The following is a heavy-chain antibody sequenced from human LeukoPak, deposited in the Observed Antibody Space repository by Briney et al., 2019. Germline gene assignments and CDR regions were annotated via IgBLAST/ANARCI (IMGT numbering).Heavy chain of an antibody. V-gene: IGHV4-31*03. J-gene: IGHJ6*03. D-gene: IGHD1-7*01. CDR2: IYYSGST. Sequence: SQTLSLTCTVSGGSISSGGYYWSWIRQHPGKGLEWIGYIYYSGSTYYNPSLKSRVTISVDTSKNQFSLKLSSVTAADTAVYYCASLSDHNWNLDYMDVWGKGTTVTVSS. CDR3: ASLSDHNWNLDYMDV. CDR1: GGSISSGGYY.